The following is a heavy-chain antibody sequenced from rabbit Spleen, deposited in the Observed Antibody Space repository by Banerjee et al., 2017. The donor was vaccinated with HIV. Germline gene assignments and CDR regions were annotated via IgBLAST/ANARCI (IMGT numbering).Heavy chain of an antibody. D-gene: IGHD2-1*01. J-gene: IGHJ6*01. CDR3: ARGSATMTMVITGYYLSL. Sequence: QSLEESGGDLVKPGASLTLTCTASGFSFSSSYWICWVRQAPGKGLEWIGCIYTGGSGSTAYASWAKGRFTVSKPSSTTVTLQLNSLTAADTATYFCARGSATMTMVITGYYLSLWGPGTLVTVS. V-gene: IGHV1S40*01. CDR1: GFSFSSSYW. CDR2: IYTGGSGST.